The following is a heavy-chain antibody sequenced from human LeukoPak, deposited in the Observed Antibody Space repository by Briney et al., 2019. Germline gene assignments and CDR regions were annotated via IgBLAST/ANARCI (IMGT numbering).Heavy chain of an antibody. CDR1: GGSISSYY. J-gene: IGHJ5*02. CDR2: IYTSGST. Sequence: SETLSLTCTVSGGSISSYYWSWIRQPAGKGLEWIGRIYTSGSTNYNPSLKSRVTMSVDTSKNQFSLKLSSVTAADTAVYYRARDRRYSTVNWFDPWGQGTLVTVSS. D-gene: IGHD3-16*02. V-gene: IGHV4-4*07. CDR3: ARDRRYSTVNWFDP.